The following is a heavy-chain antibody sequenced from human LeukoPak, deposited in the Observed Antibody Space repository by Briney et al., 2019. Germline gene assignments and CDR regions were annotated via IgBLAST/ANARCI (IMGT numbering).Heavy chain of an antibody. V-gene: IGHV4-59*08. CDR2: IYDSGST. J-gene: IGHJ3*02. CDR3: ARRGYSYADAFDI. D-gene: IGHD5-18*01. CDR1: SGSIGSYY. Sequence: SETLSLTCSITSGSIGSYYWNWIRQPPGKGLEWIGFIYDSGSTNYNPSLKSRVSMSVDTSKDQFSLKLTSVTAADTAVYYCARRGYSYADAFDIWGQGTLVTVFS.